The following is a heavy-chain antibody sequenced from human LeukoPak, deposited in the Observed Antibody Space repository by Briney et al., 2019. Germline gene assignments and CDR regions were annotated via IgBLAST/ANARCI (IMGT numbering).Heavy chain of an antibody. J-gene: IGHJ4*02. D-gene: IGHD3-22*01. Sequence: SGGSLRLSCAASGFTVSSNYMSWVRQAPGKGLEWVSVIYSGGSTYYADSVKGRFTISRDNSKNTLYLQMNSLRAEDAAVYYCARDRGVPYYYDSSGYHSDWGQGTLVTVSS. V-gene: IGHV3-66*01. CDR3: ARDRGVPYYYDSSGYHSD. CDR1: GFTVSSNY. CDR2: IYSGGST.